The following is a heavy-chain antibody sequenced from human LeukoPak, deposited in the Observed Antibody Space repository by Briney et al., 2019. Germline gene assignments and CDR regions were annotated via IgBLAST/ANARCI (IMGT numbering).Heavy chain of an antibody. CDR2: IYYSGST. CDR3: ARNIAVAASYYFDY. CDR1: GGSISSSSYY. V-gene: IGHV4-39*07. J-gene: IGHJ4*02. Sequence: SETLSLTCTVSGGSISSSSYYWGWIRRPPGKGLEWIGSIYYSGSTYYNPSLKSRVTISVDTSKNQFSLKLSSVTAADTAVYYCARNIAVAASYYFDYWGQGTLVTVSS. D-gene: IGHD6-19*01.